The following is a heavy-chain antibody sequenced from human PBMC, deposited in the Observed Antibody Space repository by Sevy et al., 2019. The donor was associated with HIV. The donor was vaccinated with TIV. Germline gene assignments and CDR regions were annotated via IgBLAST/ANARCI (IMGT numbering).Heavy chain of an antibody. V-gene: IGHV4-39*01. J-gene: IGHJ4*02. Sequence: SETLSLTCTVSGGSISSSSYYWGWIRQPPGKGLGWIGSIYYSGTTYSNPSLKSPVTISVDTSKNQFSLKLSSVTAADPAVYYCASQSRGRVFFDYWGQGTLVTVSS. D-gene: IGHD6-13*01. CDR2: IYYSGTT. CDR3: ASQSRGRVFFDY. CDR1: GGSISSSSYY.